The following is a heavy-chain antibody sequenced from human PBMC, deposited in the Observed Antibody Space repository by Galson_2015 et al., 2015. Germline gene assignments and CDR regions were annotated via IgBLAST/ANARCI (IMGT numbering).Heavy chain of an antibody. CDR3: ARDSFSLGSLWPAWFHP. J-gene: IGHJ5*01. CDR1: GFTLSGYV. V-gene: IGHV3-23*01. D-gene: IGHD3-10*01. CDR2: ISASGGTT. Sequence: SLRLSCAASGFTLSGYVMSWVRQAPGKGLEWVSSISASGGTTDYTDSVKGRFTISRDNSRNTLYLQMNSLRVEDTALYFCARDSFSLGSLWPAWFHPRGQGSLVTVSS.